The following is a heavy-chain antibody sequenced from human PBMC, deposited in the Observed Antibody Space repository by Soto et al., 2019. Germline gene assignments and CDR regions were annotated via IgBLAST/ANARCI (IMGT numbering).Heavy chain of an antibody. D-gene: IGHD4-17*01. J-gene: IGHJ6*02. CDR3: ARKGIYGGNPLDLQPYYYYGMDV. CDR1: GFTFSSYG. CDR2: IWYDGSNK. Sequence: GGSLRLSCAASGFTFSSYGMHWVRQAPGKGLEWVAVIWYDGSNKYYADSVKGRFTISRDNSKNTLYLQMNSLRAEDTAVYYCARKGIYGGNPLDLQPYYYYGMDVWGQGTTVTVSS. V-gene: IGHV3-33*01.